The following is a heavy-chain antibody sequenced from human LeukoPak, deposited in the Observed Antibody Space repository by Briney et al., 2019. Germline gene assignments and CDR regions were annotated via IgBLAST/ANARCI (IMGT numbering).Heavy chain of an antibody. D-gene: IGHD3-10*01. CDR3: ARHQTYYYGSGSPGYFDY. J-gene: IGHJ4*02. CDR2: MYHSGST. V-gene: IGHV4-59*11. CDR1: GGSISSHY. Sequence: SETLSLTCTVSGGSISSHYWSWIRQPPGKGLEWIGYMYHSGSTNYNPSLKSRVTISVDTSKNQFSLKLSSVTAADTAVYYCARHQTYYYGSGSPGYFDYWGQGTLVTVSS.